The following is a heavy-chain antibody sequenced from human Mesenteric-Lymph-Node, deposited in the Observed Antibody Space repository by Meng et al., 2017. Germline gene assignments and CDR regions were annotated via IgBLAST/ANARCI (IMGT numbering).Heavy chain of an antibody. V-gene: IGHV3-15*01. CDR1: GFTFSNAW. CDR2: IKSKTDGGTT. Sequence: GGSLRLSCAASGFTFSNAWMSWVRQAPGKGLEWVGRIKSKTDGGTTDYAAPVKGRFTISRDDSKNTLYLQMNSLKTEDTAVYYCTTDVIVAATNFGADYWGQGTLVTVSS. J-gene: IGHJ4*02. CDR3: TTDVIVAATNFGADY. D-gene: IGHD2-15*01.